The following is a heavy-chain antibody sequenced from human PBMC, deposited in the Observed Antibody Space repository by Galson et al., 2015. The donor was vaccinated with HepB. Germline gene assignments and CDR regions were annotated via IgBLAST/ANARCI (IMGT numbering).Heavy chain of an antibody. V-gene: IGHV3-15*01. CDR2: IKSKTDGGTT. CDR1: GFTFSNAW. J-gene: IGHJ6*02. Sequence: SLRLSCAASGFTFSNAWMSWVRQAPGKGLEWVGRIKSKTDGGTTDYAAPVKGRFTISRDDSKNTLYLQMNSLKTEDTAVYYCTTGGYGSYYYYGMDVWGQGTTVTVSS. D-gene: IGHD3-10*01. CDR3: TTGGYGSYYYYGMDV.